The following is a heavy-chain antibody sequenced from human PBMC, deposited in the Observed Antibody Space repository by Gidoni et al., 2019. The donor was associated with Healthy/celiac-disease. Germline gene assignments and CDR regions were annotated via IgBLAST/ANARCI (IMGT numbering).Heavy chain of an antibody. CDR3: ARERRVYCGGDWLTSPLDY. CDR2: ISSSSSYI. Sequence: EVQLVESGGGLVKPGGSMRLSCAASGFTFSSYSMNWVRQAPGKGLEWVSSISSSSSYIYYADSVKGRFTISRDNAKNSLYLQMNSLRAEDTAVYYCARERRVYCGGDWLTSPLDYWGQGTLVTVSS. J-gene: IGHJ4*02. CDR1: GFTFSSYS. V-gene: IGHV3-21*01. D-gene: IGHD2-21*02.